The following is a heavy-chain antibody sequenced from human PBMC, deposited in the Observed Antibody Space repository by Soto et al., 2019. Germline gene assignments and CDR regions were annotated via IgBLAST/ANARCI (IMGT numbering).Heavy chain of an antibody. J-gene: IGHJ4*02. CDR1: GGSISSYY. CDR2: IYYSGST. V-gene: IGHV4-59*01. D-gene: IGHD3-22*01. CDR3: ARETYDSSGYYYSFSPPPRQFDY. Sequence: ASETLSLTCTVSGGSISSYYWSWIRQPPGKGLEWIGYIYYSGSTNYNPSLKSRVTISVDTSKNQFSLKLSSVTAADTAVYYCARETYDSSGYYYSFSPPPRQFDYWGQGTLVTVSS.